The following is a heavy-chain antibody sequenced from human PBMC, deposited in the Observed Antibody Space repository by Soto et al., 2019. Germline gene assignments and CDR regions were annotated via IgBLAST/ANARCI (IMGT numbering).Heavy chain of an antibody. CDR1: GFTFDDYA. CDR3: VRDPSNGIVMVGGDYDYFGMDV. D-gene: IGHD3-10*01. Sequence: PGGSLRLSCAASGFTFDDYAMHWVRQAPGKGLEWVSGVSWNSDTIGYADSVRGRFSISRDNAKTALYLQMNSRRPEDKALYFCVRDPSNGIVMVGGDYDYFGMDVWGQGTTVTVSS. V-gene: IGHV3-9*01. J-gene: IGHJ6*02. CDR2: VSWNSDTI.